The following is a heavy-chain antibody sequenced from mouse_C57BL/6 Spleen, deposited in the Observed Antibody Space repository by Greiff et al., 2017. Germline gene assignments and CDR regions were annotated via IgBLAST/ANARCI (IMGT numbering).Heavy chain of an antibody. CDR1: GYTFTSYW. V-gene: IGHV1-53*01. D-gene: IGHD1-1*01. CDR3: ARCHYYGSSYDAMDY. J-gene: IGHJ4*01. CDR2: INPSNGGT. Sequence: QVQLQQSGTELVKPGASVKLSCKASGYTFTSYWMHWVKQRPGQGLEWIGNINPSNGGTNYNEKFKSKATLTVDKSSSTAYMQLSSLTSEDSAVYYCARCHYYGSSYDAMDYWGQGTSVTVSS.